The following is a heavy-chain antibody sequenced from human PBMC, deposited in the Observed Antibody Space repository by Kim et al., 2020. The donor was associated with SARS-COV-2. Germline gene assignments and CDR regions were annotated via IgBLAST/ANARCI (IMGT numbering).Heavy chain of an antibody. Sequence: SETLSLTCTVSGGSISSSSYYWGWIRQPPGKGLEWIGSIYYSGSTYYNPSLKSRVTISVDTSKNQFSLKLSSVTAADTAVYYCARAIIYGDYENYFDYWGQGTLVTVSS. D-gene: IGHD4-17*01. CDR3: ARAIIYGDYENYFDY. CDR1: GGSISSSSYY. J-gene: IGHJ4*02. CDR2: IYYSGST. V-gene: IGHV4-39*01.